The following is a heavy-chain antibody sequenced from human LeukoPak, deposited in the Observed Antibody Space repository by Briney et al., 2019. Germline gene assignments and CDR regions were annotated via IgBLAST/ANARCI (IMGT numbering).Heavy chain of an antibody. CDR3: ARDNRFGELFHYYFDY. CDR2: IYTSGST. J-gene: IGHJ4*02. D-gene: IGHD3-10*01. CDR1: GGSISSYY. Sequence: VKPSETLSLTCTVSGGSISSYYWSWIRQPAGKGLEWIGRIYTSGSTNYNPSLKSRVTMSVDTSKNQFSLKLSSVTAADTAVYYCARDNRFGELFHYYFDYWGQGTLVTVSS. V-gene: IGHV4-4*07.